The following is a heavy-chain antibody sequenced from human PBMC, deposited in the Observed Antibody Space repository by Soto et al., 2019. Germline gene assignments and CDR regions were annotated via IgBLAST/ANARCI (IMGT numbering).Heavy chain of an antibody. CDR1: GFSLSTSGVG. CDR2: IYWNDEK. V-gene: IGHV2-5*01. J-gene: IGHJ4*02. CDR3: ARLYYYDSSGYYYFDY. D-gene: IGHD3-22*01. Sequence: SGPTLVNPTQTLTLTCTFSGFSLSTSGVGVGWIRQPPGKALEWLALIYWNDEKRYSPSLKSRLTITKDTSKNQVVLTMTNMDPVDTATYYCARLYYYDSSGYYYFDYWGQGTLVTVSS.